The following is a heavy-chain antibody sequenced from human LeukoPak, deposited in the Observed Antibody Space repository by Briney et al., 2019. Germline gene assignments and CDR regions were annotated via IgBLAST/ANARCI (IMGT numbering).Heavy chain of an antibody. CDR3: ARHQGSGWYQIWFDP. V-gene: IGHV3-53*01. CDR2: IYSGGST. D-gene: IGHD6-19*01. CDR1: GFTVSSNY. Sequence: GGSLRLSCAASGFTVSSNYMSWVRQAPGKGLEWVSVIYSGGSTYYADSVKGRFTISRDNSKNTLYLQMNSLRAEDTAVYYCARHQGSGWYQIWFDPWGQGTLVTVSS. J-gene: IGHJ5*02.